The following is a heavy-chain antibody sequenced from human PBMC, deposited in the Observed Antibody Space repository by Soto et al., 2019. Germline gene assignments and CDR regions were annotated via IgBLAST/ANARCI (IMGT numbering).Heavy chain of an antibody. Sequence: QVHLVQSGAEVKKPGASVKVSCKASGYSFTTYAMHWVRQAPGQRLEWMGWINVGNGNTKYSQKFQGRVTITRDTSASIAYMELSSLRSEDTAVYYCARRSSREFDYWGQGTLVTVSS. CDR1: GYSFTTYA. D-gene: IGHD6-13*01. V-gene: IGHV1-3*01. J-gene: IGHJ4*02. CDR3: ARRSSREFDY. CDR2: INVGNGNT.